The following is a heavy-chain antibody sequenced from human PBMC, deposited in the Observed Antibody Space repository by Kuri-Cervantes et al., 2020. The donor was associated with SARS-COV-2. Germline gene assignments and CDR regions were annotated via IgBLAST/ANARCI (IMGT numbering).Heavy chain of an antibody. CDR2: IYSGGSI. CDR3: ARSFDY. J-gene: IGHJ4*02. Sequence: GGSLRLSCAASGFTVTNNYMSWVRQAPGKGLEWVSLIYSGGSIRYADSVKGRFIISRDISKNTLSLQMNSLRAEDTAVYYCARSFDYWGQGTLVTVSS. V-gene: IGHV3-53*01. CDR1: GFTVTNNY.